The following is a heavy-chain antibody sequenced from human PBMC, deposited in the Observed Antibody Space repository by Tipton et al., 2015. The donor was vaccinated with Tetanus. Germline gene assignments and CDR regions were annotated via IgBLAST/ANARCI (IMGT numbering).Heavy chain of an antibody. J-gene: IGHJ3*02. CDR2: INPSGGST. CDR3: ACLRVPAAGTPGAFDI. V-gene: IGHV1-46*01. CDR1: EYTFTSYY. D-gene: IGHD6-13*01. Sequence: QLVQSGAEGKKPGASVKVSCKASEYTFTSYYMHWVRQAPGQGLEWMGIINPSGGSTSYAQKYQGRVIMTRDTSTSPVYMELCSLRSEDSAVCYCACLRVPAAGTPGAFDIWGQGTMVTVSS.